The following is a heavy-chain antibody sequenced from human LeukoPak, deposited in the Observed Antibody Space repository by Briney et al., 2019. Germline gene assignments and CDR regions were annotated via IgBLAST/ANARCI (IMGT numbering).Heavy chain of an antibody. CDR1: GGSISSYY. CDR2: IYYSGST. V-gene: IGHV4-59*08. Sequence: KSSETLSLTCTVSGGSISSYYWSWIRQPPGKGLECIGCIYYSGSTNYNPSLKSRVTISVDTSKNQFSLKLSSVTAADTAVYYCARGIGSSGWFADYYYGMDVSGQGTTVTVSS. CDR3: ARGIGSSGWFADYYYGMDV. D-gene: IGHD6-19*01. J-gene: IGHJ6*02.